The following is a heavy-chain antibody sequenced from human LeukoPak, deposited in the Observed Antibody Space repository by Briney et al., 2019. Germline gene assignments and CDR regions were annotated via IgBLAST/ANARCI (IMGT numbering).Heavy chain of an antibody. J-gene: IGHJ5*02. CDR2: LSSSGSTI. Sequence: KPGGSLRLPRAASGFTFRDYYQRWIRQAPGRGLEGVSYLSSSGSTIYYADSVKGRFTISRDNAKNSLYLQMNSLRAEDTAVYYCARWSVLLWFGEFDPWGQGTLVTVSS. CDR3: ARWSVLLWFGEFDP. CDR1: GFTFRDYY. V-gene: IGHV3-11*04. D-gene: IGHD3-10*01.